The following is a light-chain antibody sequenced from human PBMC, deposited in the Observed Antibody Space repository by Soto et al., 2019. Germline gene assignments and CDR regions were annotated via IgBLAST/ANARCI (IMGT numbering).Light chain of an antibody. CDR1: QTVGAGY. V-gene: IGKV3-20*01. J-gene: IGKJ1*01. CDR2: GAS. CDR3: QQYGRSPWT. Sequence: EIVLTQSPDTLSLSPGDRATVSCRASQTVGAGYVAWYQHRPGQAPKFLMYGASTRATGIPDRFSGSGSGTEFTLTIDSLEPEDFGLYYCQQYGRSPWTFGQGTRVEI.